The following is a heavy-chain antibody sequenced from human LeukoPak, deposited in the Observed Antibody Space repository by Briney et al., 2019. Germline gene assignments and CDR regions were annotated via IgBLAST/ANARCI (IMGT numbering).Heavy chain of an antibody. CDR3: ARAGGGYSAGWGAFDI. CDR2: INPNSGGT. Sequence: GASVKVSCKASGYTFTDYYMHWVRQAPGQGLEWMGWINPNSGGTNCAQKFQGRVTMTRDTSINTAYMELSSLRSDDTAVYYCARAGGGYSAGWGAFDIWGQGTMVTVSS. V-gene: IGHV1-2*02. D-gene: IGHD5-18*01. CDR1: GYTFTDYY. J-gene: IGHJ3*02.